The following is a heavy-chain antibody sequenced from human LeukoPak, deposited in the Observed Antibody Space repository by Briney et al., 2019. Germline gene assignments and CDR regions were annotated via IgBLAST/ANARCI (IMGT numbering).Heavy chain of an antibody. D-gene: IGHD5-18*01. CDR1: GFTFSSYA. J-gene: IGHJ6*03. CDR2: ISVIGART. CDR3: AKGRDVDTSFYYMDV. Sequence: PGPSLRLSYAAAGFTFSSYAISSVRQAPGNWLGSLSAISVIGARTYYAESVTGRFSLSRDHCKNRLYMQMNSLRAEDTAVYYCAKGRDVDTSFYYMDVWGKGTTVTVSS. V-gene: IGHV3-23*01.